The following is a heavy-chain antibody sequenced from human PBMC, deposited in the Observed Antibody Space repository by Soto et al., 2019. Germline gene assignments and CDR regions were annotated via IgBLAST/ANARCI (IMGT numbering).Heavy chain of an antibody. J-gene: IGHJ3*02. CDR3: ARRYSGYDDAFDI. V-gene: IGHV4-59*01. Sequence: QVQLQESDPGLVKPSETLSLTCTVSGGSINNYYWSWIRQPPGKGLEWIGYIYYSGGTNYNPSLKSRVTTSVDTSNSQFSLKLSSVTAADTAVYYCARRYSGYDDAFDIWGQGTMVTVSS. CDR2: IYYSGGT. CDR1: GGSINNYY. D-gene: IGHD5-12*01.